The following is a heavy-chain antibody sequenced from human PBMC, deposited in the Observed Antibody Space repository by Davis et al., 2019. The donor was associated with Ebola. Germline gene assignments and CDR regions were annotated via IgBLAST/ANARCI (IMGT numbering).Heavy chain of an antibody. CDR2: IRYDGSNK. Sequence: GGSLRLSCAASGFTFSSYGMHWVRQAPGKGLEWVAFIRYDGSNKYYADSVKGRFTISRDNAKNSLYLQMNSLRAEDTAVYYCARGQGYCTNGVCLGGYYYYYGMDVWGQGTTVTVSS. CDR3: ARGQGYCTNGVCLGGYYYYYGMDV. V-gene: IGHV3-30*02. D-gene: IGHD2-8*01. J-gene: IGHJ6*02. CDR1: GFTFSSYG.